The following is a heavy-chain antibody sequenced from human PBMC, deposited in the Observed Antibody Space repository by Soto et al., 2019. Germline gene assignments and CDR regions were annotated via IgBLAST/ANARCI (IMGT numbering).Heavy chain of an antibody. Sequence: QVQLVESGGGVVQPGRSLRLSCAASGFTFSRYDMHWVRQAPGKGLEWVAVIWYDGSNKYYEDSVKGRFTISRDNSKNMLYVQMNSLRVEDMAVYYCARGGRGWYTDFQHWGQGALVTVSS. CDR1: GFTFSRYD. CDR2: IWYDGSNK. J-gene: IGHJ1*01. CDR3: ARGGRGWYTDFQH. D-gene: IGHD6-19*01. V-gene: IGHV3-33*01.